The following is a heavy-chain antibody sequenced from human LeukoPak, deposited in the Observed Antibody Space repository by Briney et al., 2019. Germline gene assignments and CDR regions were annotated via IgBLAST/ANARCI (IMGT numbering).Heavy chain of an antibody. CDR1: GFTFSSYG. V-gene: IGHV3-23*01. J-gene: IGHJ4*02. Sequence: PGGSLRLSCAASGFTFSSYGMSWVRQAPGKGLEWVSAISGSGGSTYYADSVKGRFTISRDNSKNMLFLQMNRLRLEDTAIYDCAKAPAGHCSRAICYPLDYWGRGTLVTVSS. CDR3: AKAPAGHCSRAICYPLDY. D-gene: IGHD2-15*01. CDR2: ISGSGGST.